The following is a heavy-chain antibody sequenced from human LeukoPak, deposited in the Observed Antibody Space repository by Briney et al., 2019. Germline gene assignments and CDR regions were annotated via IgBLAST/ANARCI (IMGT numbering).Heavy chain of an antibody. CDR3: LIGGDWT. D-gene: IGHD2-21*02. CDR1: GFTFSSYS. CDR2: ISLGGGTI. V-gene: IGHV3-48*02. Sequence: GGSLRLSCAASGFTFSSYSMNWVRQAPGKGLEWVSYISLGGGTIYYAGSVRGRFTVSRDDAGNSLYLQMYSLRDEDTAVYYCLIGGDWTWGQGTLVTVSS. J-gene: IGHJ5*02.